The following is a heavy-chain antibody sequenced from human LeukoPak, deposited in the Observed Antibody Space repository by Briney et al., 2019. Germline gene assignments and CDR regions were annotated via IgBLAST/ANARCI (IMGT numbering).Heavy chain of an antibody. CDR1: GFSFNSYG. V-gene: IGHV3-23*01. CDR3: AKYSVQLWDNFDY. Sequence: GGSLRLSCAASGFSFNSYGMHWVRQAPGKGLEGVSAISGSGGSTYYADSVKGRFTISRDNSKNTLYLQMNSLRAEDTAVYYCAKYSVQLWDNFDYWGQGTLVTVSS. J-gene: IGHJ4*02. CDR2: ISGSGGST. D-gene: IGHD5-18*01.